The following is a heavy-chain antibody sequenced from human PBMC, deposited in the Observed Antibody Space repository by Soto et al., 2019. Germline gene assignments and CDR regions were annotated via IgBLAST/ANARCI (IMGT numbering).Heavy chain of an antibody. CDR3: ARTPRAQMIVLEAATRFDY. Sequence: QVPLVQSGAEVKRPGASVKVSCKASGYTFTTYGFNWVRQAPGQGLEWMGWISPYNGDTNYAQNFQGRVTLTTDTSTSTAYRERRSLTSDDTAVYYCARTPRAQMIVLEAATRFDYWGQGTLVTVSS. D-gene: IGHD2-15*01. J-gene: IGHJ4*02. CDR2: ISPYNGDT. V-gene: IGHV1-18*04. CDR1: GYTFTTYG.